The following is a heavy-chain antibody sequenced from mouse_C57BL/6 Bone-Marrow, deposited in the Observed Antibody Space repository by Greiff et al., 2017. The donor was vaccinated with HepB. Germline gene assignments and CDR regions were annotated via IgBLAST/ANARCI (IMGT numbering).Heavy chain of an antibody. CDR2: IYPGSGST. CDR1: GYTFTSYW. V-gene: IGHV1-55*01. CDR3: AREGAIVTTTGFAY. D-gene: IGHD2-12*01. Sequence: QVQLQQPGAELVKPGASVKMSCKASGYTFTSYWITWVKQRPGQGLEWIGDIYPGSGSTNYNEKFKSKATLTVDTSSSTAYMQLSSLTSADSAVYYCAREGAIVTTTGFAYWGQGTLVTVSA. J-gene: IGHJ3*01.